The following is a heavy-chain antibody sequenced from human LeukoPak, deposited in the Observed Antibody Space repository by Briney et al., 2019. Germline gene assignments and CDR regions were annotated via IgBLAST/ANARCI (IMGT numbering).Heavy chain of an antibody. D-gene: IGHD6-13*01. CDR1: GGSISSYY. V-gene: IGHV4-59*08. CDR2: IYYSGST. Sequence: SSETLSLTCTVSGGSISSYYWSWIRQPPGKGLEWIGYIYYSGSTNYNPSLKSRVTISVDTSKNQFSLKLSSVTAADTAVYYCARVKSSSWSTGWFDPWGQGTLVTVSS. CDR3: ARVKSSSWSTGWFDP. J-gene: IGHJ5*02.